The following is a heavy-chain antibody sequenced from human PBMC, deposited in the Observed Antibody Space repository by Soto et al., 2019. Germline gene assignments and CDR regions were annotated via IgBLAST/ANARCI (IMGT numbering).Heavy chain of an antibody. D-gene: IGHD6-19*01. CDR2: IYYSGST. CDR3: ARSQWMGKYYFDY. J-gene: IGHJ4*02. V-gene: IGHV4-59*08. Sequence: PSETLSLTCTVSGGSISSYYWSWIRQPPGKGLEWIGYIYYSGSTNYNPSLKSRVTMSVDTTKNQFSLNLNSVIAADTAVYHCARSQWMGKYYFDYWGQGALVTVSS. CDR1: GGSISSYY.